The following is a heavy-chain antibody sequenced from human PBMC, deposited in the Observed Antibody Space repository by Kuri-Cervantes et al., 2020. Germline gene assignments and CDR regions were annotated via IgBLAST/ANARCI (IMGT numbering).Heavy chain of an antibody. V-gene: IGHV4-4*02. J-gene: IGHJ5*02. D-gene: IGHD6-13*01. CDR3: ARGGYSSSWYISGTKNWFDP. CDR2: IYHNGST. Sequence: SETLSLTCAVSGGSISSSNWWSWIRQPPGKGLEWIGEIYHNGSTNYNPSLKSRVTISVDTSKNQFSLKLSSVTAADTAVYYCARGGYSSSWYISGTKNWFDPWGQGTLVTVSS. CDR1: GGSISSSNW.